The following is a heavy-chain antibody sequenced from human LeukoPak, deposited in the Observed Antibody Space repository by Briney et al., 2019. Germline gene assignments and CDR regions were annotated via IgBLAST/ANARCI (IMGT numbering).Heavy chain of an antibody. V-gene: IGHV4-39*01. CDR2: IYDSGST. CDR1: GGSISSNSYY. CDR3: ARIAVAEDYYFDY. D-gene: IGHD6-19*01. J-gene: IGHJ4*02. Sequence: PSETLSLTCTVSGGSISSNSYYWGWLRQPPGTGLEWIGSIYDSGSTYYNPSLKSRVTISVDTSKNQFSLNLRSVTAADTAVYYCARIAVAEDYYFDYWGQGTLVTVSS.